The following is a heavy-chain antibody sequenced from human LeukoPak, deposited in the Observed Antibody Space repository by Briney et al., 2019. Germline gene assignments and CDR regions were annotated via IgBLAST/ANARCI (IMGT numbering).Heavy chain of an antibody. CDR1: GFTFSDYY. D-gene: IGHD6-19*01. CDR3: AKDVVAVAGRQDY. Sequence: PGGSLRLSCAASGFTFSDYYMSWIRQAPGKGLEWVSYISSSGSTIYYADSVKGRFTISRDNAKNSLYLQMNSLRAEDTAVYYCAKDVVAVAGRQDYWGQGTLVTVSS. V-gene: IGHV3-11*01. J-gene: IGHJ4*02. CDR2: ISSSGSTI.